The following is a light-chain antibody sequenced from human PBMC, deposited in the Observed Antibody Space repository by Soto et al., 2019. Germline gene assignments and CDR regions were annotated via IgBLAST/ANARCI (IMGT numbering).Light chain of an antibody. Sequence: VVTQSPATLSVFPGETATLSCRASQSVSSDLAWYQQRPGQAPRLLIYGASTRATGIPARFRGSGSGTEFRLTISSLQSADFATYYCQQYNTWHPKMAFGRGTKVDNK. V-gene: IGKV3-15*01. CDR2: GAS. CDR1: QSVSSD. CDR3: QQYNTWHPKMA. J-gene: IGKJ1*01.